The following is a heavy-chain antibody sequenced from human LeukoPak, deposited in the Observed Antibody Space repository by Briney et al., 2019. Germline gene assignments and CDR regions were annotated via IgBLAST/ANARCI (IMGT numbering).Heavy chain of an antibody. CDR3: ARDRPATYYYDSSGRKNYFDY. V-gene: IGHV4-34*01. D-gene: IGHD3-22*01. CDR1: GGSFSGYY. Sequence: PSETLSLTCAVYGGSFSGYYWSWIRQPPGKGLEWIGEINHSGSTNYNPSLKSRVTISVDTSKNQFSLKLSSVTAADTAVYYCARDRPATYYYDSSGRKNYFDYWGQGTLVTASS. J-gene: IGHJ4*02. CDR2: INHSGST.